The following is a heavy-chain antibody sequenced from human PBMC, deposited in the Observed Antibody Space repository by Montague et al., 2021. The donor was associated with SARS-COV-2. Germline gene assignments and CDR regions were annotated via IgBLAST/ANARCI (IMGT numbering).Heavy chain of an antibody. CDR2: ITGGDYRT. V-gene: IGHV3-23*01. D-gene: IGHD3-10*01. Sequence: SLRLSCAASGFTFSNFAMNWVRQAPGKGLEWVSLITGGDYRTYYADSVRGRFSISRDNSRNTVYLQINSLRAEDTAVYYCAKDLSIYGSGTGVGFDYWGQGTLVTVSS. J-gene: IGHJ4*02. CDR1: GFTFSNFA. CDR3: AKDLSIYGSGTGVGFDY.